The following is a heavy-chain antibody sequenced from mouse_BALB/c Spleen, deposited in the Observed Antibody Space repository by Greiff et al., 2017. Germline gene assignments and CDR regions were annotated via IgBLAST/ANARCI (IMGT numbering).Heavy chain of an antibody. V-gene: IGHV5-6-5*01. CDR3: AREELRLRGGAMDY. CDR2: ISSGGST. Sequence: EVQVVESGGGLVKPGGSLKLSCAASGFTFSSYAMSWVRQTPEKRLEWVASISSGGSTYYPDSVKGRFTISRDNARNILYLQMSSLRSEDTAMYYCAREELRLRGGAMDYWGQGTSVTVSS. J-gene: IGHJ4*01. CDR1: GFTFSSYA. D-gene: IGHD1-2*01.